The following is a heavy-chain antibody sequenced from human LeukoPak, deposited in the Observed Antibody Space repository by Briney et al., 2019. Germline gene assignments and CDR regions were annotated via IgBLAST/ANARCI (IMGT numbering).Heavy chain of an antibody. V-gene: IGHV3-7*01. CDR1: GFTFSSYW. CDR3: ARVPGRGYSHFDY. D-gene: IGHD5-12*01. CDR2: IKQDGSEK. Sequence: PGGSLRLSCAASGFTFSSYWMSWVRQAPGKGLEWVANIKQDGSEKYYVDSVKGRFTISRDNAKNSLYLQMNSLRAEDTAVYYCARVPGRGYSHFDYWGQGTLVTVSS. J-gene: IGHJ4*02.